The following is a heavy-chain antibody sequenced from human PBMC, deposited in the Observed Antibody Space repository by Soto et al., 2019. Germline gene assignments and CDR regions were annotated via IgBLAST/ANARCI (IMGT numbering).Heavy chain of an antibody. CDR2: IWSDGSDK. CDR1: KLAFTDYG. CDR3: ARDPGSSGLGFDD. V-gene: IGHV3-33*08. J-gene: IGHJ4*02. Sequence: GGSLRLSCVASKLAFTDYGLHWVRQAPGKGLEWVAVIWSDGSDKYYADSVKGRFTISRDNSKNTLYLQMNSLRAEDTAVYYCARDPGSSGLGFDDWGQGTLVTVSS. D-gene: IGHD3-22*01.